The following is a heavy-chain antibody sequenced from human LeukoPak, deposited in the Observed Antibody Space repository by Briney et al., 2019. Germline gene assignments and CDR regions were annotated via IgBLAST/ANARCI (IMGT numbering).Heavy chain of an antibody. CDR1: GGSVSSGSYY. CDR2: IYYSGST. Sequence: SETLSLTCTVSGGSVSSGSYYWSWIRQPPGKGLEWIGYIYYSGSTNYNPSLKSRVTISVDTSKNQFSLKLSSVTAADTAVYYCAGIKTSGSYLDYWGQGTLVTVSS. CDR3: AGIKTSGSYLDY. J-gene: IGHJ4*02. D-gene: IGHD1-26*01. V-gene: IGHV4-61*01.